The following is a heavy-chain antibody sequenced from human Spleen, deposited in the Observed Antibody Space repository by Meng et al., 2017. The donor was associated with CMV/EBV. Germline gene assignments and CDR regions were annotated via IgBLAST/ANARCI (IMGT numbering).Heavy chain of an antibody. V-gene: IGHV1-18*01. CDR2: ISAYNGNT. CDR1: GYTLSSYG. CDR3: ARDALDMIRGVLPDY. D-gene: IGHD3-10*01. J-gene: IGHJ4*02. Sequence: ASVKVSCKASGYTLSSYGISWVRQAPGQGLEWMGRISAYNGNTNYAQKLQGRVTMTTDTSTSTVYMEVRSLRSDDTAVYYCARDALDMIRGVLPDYWGQGTLVTVSS.